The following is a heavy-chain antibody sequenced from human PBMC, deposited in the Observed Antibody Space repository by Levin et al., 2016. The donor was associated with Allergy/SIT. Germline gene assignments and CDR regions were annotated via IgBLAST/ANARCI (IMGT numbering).Heavy chain of an antibody. J-gene: IGHJ5*02. D-gene: IGHD3-22*01. V-gene: IGHV4-61*02. CDR1: GGSISSGSYY. Sequence: SETLSLTCTVSGGSISSGSYYWSWIRQPAGKGLEWIGRIYTSGSTNYNPSLKSRVTISVDTSKNQFSLKLSSVTAADTAVYYCARVRYYYDSSGYYDDRIWFDPWGQGTLVTVSS. CDR2: IYTSGST. CDR3: ARVRYYYDSSGYYDDRIWFDP.